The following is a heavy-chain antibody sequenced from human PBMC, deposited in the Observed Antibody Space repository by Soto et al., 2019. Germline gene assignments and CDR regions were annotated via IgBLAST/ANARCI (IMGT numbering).Heavy chain of an antibody. CDR3: ARDLLRGRYYGMDV. D-gene: IGHD1-26*01. CDR2: IIPIFGTA. V-gene: IGHV1-69*13. CDR1: GGTFSSYA. J-gene: IGHJ6*02. Sequence: SVKVSCKASGGTFSSYAISWVRQAPGQGLEWMGGIIPIFGTANYAQKFQGRVTITADESTSTAYMELSSLRSDDTAVYYCARDLLRGRYYGMDVWGQGTTVTVSS.